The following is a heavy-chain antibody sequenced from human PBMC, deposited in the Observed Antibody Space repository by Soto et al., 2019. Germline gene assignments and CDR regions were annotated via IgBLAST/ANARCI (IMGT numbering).Heavy chain of an antibody. CDR1: GFTFSDYS. D-gene: IGHD4-17*01. Sequence: QVQLVESGGGLVKPGGSLRLSCAASGFTFSDYSMSWIRQAPGKGLEWVSYISSSGSTIYYADAVKGRFTISRDNAKNALYVQRNSPRAEDTAVYYGARLNRGPMCYGDPYFDYWGQGTLVTVAS. V-gene: IGHV3-11*01. CDR3: ARLNRGPMCYGDPYFDY. CDR2: ISSSGSTI. J-gene: IGHJ4*02.